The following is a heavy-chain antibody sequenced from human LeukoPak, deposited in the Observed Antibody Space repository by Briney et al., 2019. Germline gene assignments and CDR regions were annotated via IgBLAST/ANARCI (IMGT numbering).Heavy chain of an antibody. J-gene: IGHJ5*02. CDR3: ARGPQYYDFWSGYYGPWFDP. CDR1: GGSFSGYY. V-gene: IGHV4-34*01. CDR2: TNHSGST. D-gene: IGHD3-3*01. Sequence: SETLSLTCAVYGGSFSGYYWSWIRQPPGKGLEWIGETNHSGSTNYNPSLKSRVTISVDTSKNQFSLKLSSVTAADTAVYYCARGPQYYDFWSGYYGPWFDPWGQGTLVTVSS.